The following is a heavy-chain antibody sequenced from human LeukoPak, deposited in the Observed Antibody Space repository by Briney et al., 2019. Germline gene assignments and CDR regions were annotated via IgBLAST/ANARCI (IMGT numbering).Heavy chain of an antibody. CDR1: GFTFSSYS. Sequence: GGSLRLSCAASGFTFSSYSMNWVRQAPGKGLEWVSSISSSSSYIYYADSVKGRFTISRDNAKNSLYLQMNSLRAEDTAVYYCARYERVVVVPAAIGTLQYSSSNYYYYYMDVWGKGTTVTVSS. CDR2: ISSSSSYI. CDR3: ARYERVVVVPAAIGTLQYSSSNYYYYYMDV. V-gene: IGHV3-21*01. J-gene: IGHJ6*03. D-gene: IGHD2-2*01.